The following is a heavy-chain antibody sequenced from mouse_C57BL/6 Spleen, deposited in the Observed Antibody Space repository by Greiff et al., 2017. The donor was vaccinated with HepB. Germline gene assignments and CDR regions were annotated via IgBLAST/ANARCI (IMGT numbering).Heavy chain of an antibody. D-gene: IGHD4-1*01. CDR1: GYTFTSYW. Sequence: QVQLQQPGAELVKPGASVKLSCKASGYTFTSYWMHWVKQRPGRGLEWIGRIDPNSGGTKYNEKFKSKATMTVDKPSSTDYMQLSIMTTEDTAVDYCASRGTGTEGCCALDYWGQGTSVTVSS. J-gene: IGHJ4*01. V-gene: IGHV1-72*01. CDR2: IDPNSGGT. CDR3: ASRGTGTEGCCALDY.